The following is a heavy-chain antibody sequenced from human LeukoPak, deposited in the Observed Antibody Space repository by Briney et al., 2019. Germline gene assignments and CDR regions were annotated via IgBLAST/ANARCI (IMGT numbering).Heavy chain of an antibody. Sequence: SGGSLRLSSEASGFTFTTYSMNWVRQAPGKGLEWVSSIRSGSTHPYYADSVNGRFTISRDDANNSLYLQMNSLRAEDTAVYYCARARSNWYGDCWGQGTLVTVSS. CDR1: GFTFTTYS. J-gene: IGHJ4*02. CDR2: IRSGSTHP. V-gene: IGHV3-21*01. D-gene: IGHD6-13*01. CDR3: ARARSNWYGDC.